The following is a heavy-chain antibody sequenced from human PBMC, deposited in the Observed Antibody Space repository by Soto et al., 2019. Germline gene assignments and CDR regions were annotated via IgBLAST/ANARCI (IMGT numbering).Heavy chain of an antibody. CDR1: GFTFSDYY. CDR2: ISSSGSTI. Sequence: GGSLRLSCAASGFTFSDYYMSWIRQAPGKGLEWVSYISSSGSTIYYADSVKGRFTISSDNAKNSLYLQMNSLRAEDTAVYYCARQFPSSSQDLDAFDIWGQETMVTVSS. CDR3: ARQFPSSSQDLDAFDI. V-gene: IGHV3-11*01. J-gene: IGHJ3*02. D-gene: IGHD6-6*01.